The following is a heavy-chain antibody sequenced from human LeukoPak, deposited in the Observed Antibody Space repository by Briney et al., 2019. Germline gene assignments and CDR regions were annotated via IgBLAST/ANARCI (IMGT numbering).Heavy chain of an antibody. J-gene: IGHJ6*04. CDR3: AKRLTGQTYFYAMDV. V-gene: IGHV3-23*01. CDR2: SGTGGGT. Sequence: GGSLRLSCEASGFTISSYAMSWVRQAPGKGLEWASASGTGGGTYYADSVKGRFTISRDNSKNALYLQMNSLRAEGTAVYYCAKRLTGQTYFYAMDVWGKGTTVTVSS. CDR1: GFTISSYA. D-gene: IGHD3-9*01.